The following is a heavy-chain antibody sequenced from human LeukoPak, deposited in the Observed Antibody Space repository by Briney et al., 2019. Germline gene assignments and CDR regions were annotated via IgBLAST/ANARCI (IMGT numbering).Heavy chain of an antibody. CDR1: GGSVSSGSYY. J-gene: IGHJ3*02. D-gene: IGHD3-22*01. CDR3: AREGDYYDSSGYLLRDAFDI. Sequence: SETLSLTCTVSGGSVSSGSYYWSWVRQPPGKGLEWIGYIYHSGSTNYNPSLKSRVTISVDTSKNQSSLKLSSVTAADTAVYYCAREGDYYDSSGYLLRDAFDIWGQGTMVTVSS. V-gene: IGHV4-61*01. CDR2: IYHSGST.